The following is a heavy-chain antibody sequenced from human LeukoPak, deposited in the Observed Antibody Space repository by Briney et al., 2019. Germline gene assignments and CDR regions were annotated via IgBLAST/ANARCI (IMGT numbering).Heavy chain of an antibody. J-gene: IGHJ4*02. CDR1: GFTFSSYA. V-gene: IGHV3-64*01. Sequence: GGSLRLSCAAPGFTFSSYAMHWVRQAPGKGLEYVSAISSNGGSTYYANSVKGRFTISRDNSKNTLYLQMGSLRTEDMAVYYCARVKESGAFDYWGQGTLVTVSS. CDR3: ARVKESGAFDY. D-gene: IGHD3-10*01. CDR2: ISSNGGST.